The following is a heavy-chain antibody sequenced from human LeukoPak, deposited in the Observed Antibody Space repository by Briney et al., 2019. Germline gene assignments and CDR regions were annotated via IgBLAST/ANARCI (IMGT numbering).Heavy chain of an antibody. D-gene: IGHD1-1*01. Sequence: GGPLRPSSAASEFSFSTYSMSWVRQAPGRGLEWVSSISSGSSIIFYADSVKGRFTISRDNTKNSLYLQMIGLRAEDTTVYYCARGGAGATKDDTFDIWGQGTMVSVSS. CDR2: ISSGSSII. J-gene: IGHJ3*02. V-gene: IGHV3-21*01. CDR3: ARGGAGATKDDTFDI. CDR1: EFSFSTYS.